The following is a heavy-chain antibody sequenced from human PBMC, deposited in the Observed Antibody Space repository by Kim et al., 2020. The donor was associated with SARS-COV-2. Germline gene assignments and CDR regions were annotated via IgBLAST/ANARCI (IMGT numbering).Heavy chain of an antibody. J-gene: IGHJ4*02. Sequence: GSEKYYVASVKGRFTISRDNAKNSLYLQMNSLRAEDTAVYYCARARGFDYWGQGTLVTVSS. V-gene: IGHV3-7*03. CDR2: GSEK. CDR3: ARARGFDY.